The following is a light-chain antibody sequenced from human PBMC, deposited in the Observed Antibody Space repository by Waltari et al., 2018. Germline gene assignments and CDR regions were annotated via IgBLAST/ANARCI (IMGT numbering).Light chain of an antibody. CDR3: QQYNNWPFT. CDR1: QSVSSN. Sequence: EIVMTQSPATLSVSPGERATLSCRASQSVSSNFAWYQQKPGQAPRLLIYGASTRATGIPARFSGSGSGTEFTLTISSLQSEDFAVYYCQQYNNWPFTFGQGTKL. J-gene: IGKJ2*01. V-gene: IGKV3-15*01. CDR2: GAS.